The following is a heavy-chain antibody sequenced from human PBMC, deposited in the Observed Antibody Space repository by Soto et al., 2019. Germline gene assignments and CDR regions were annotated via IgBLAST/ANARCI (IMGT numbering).Heavy chain of an antibody. J-gene: IGHJ5*02. V-gene: IGHV3-23*01. Sequence: GVSLRLSCSASGFTFSSYAMSWVRQAPGKGLEWVSAISGSGGSTYYADSVKGRFTISRDNSKNTLYLQMNSLRAEDTAVYYCAKSAVGANNLKCFDPWGQGTLVTVSA. CDR3: AKSAVGANNLKCFDP. D-gene: IGHD1-26*01. CDR2: ISGSGGST. CDR1: GFTFSSYA.